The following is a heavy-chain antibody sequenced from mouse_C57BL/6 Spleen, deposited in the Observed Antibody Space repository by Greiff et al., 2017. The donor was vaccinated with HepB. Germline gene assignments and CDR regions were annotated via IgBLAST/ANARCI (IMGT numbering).Heavy chain of an antibody. V-gene: IGHV1-62-3*01. J-gene: IGHJ1*03. CDR1: GYTFTSYW. D-gene: IGHD2-5*01. CDR2: IDPNSGGT. Sequence: VQLQQPGAELVKPGASVKLSCKASGYTFTSYWMHWVKQRPGRGLEWIGRIDPNSGGTKYNEKFKSKATFTADTSSNTAYMQLSSLTTEDSAIYYCARGGDYSNFESVWGTGTTVTVSS. CDR3: ARGGDYSNFESV.